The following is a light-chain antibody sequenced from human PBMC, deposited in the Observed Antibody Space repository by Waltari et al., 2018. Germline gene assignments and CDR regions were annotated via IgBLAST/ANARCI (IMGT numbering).Light chain of an antibody. J-gene: IGLJ3*02. CDR3: QTWGMNIQV. CDR1: GEYSAYA. Sequence: QLVLTQSPSASASLGASVKLTCTLTGEYSAYAIEWHQQQPEKGPRYLMNVNSDGSHDKADGIPERFSGSSAGAERYLIISRLQSDDEADYFCQTWGMNIQVFGGGTRLTVL. V-gene: IGLV4-69*01. CDR2: VNSDGSH.